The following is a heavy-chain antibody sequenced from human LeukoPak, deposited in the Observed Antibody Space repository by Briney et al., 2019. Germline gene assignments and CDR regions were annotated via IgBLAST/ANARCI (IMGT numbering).Heavy chain of an antibody. CDR3: ARGESSGWYDEGTNWFDP. V-gene: IGHV1-3*03. CDR1: GYTFTNYA. CDR2: ISADNGNT. Sequence: ASVKVSCKASGYTFTNYAIHWVRQAPGQRLEWMGWISADNGNTKYSQELHGRVSITRDTYGSTVYMELSSLRFEDMAVYYCARGESSGWYDEGTNWFDPWGQGTLVTVSS. D-gene: IGHD6-19*01. J-gene: IGHJ5*02.